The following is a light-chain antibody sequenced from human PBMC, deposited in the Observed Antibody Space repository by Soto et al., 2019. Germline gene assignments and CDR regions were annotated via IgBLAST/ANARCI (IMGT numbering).Light chain of an antibody. CDR2: SNN. CDR1: SSNIGSAT. Sequence: QSVLTQPPSASGTPGQRVTISCSGSSSNIGSATVNWYQHLPGTAPTLLIYSNNQRPSGVPDRFSGSKSGTSASLAISGLQSEDEADYYCAAWDVSLNGVVFGGGTKLTVL. J-gene: IGLJ2*01. V-gene: IGLV1-44*01. CDR3: AAWDVSLNGVV.